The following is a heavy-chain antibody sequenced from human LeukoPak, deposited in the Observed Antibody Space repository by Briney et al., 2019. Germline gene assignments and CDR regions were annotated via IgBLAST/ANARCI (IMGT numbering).Heavy chain of an antibody. D-gene: IGHD3-10*01. CDR2: ISGSGGST. Sequence: GGSLRLSCAASGFTFSSYVMSWGRQAPGKGLEWVSTISGSGGSTYYADSVKGRFTISRDNSKNTLYLQMNSLRAEDTAVYYCARGNYDGSGFFDYWGQGTLVTVSS. J-gene: IGHJ4*02. CDR3: ARGNYDGSGFFDY. V-gene: IGHV3-23*01. CDR1: GFTFSSYV.